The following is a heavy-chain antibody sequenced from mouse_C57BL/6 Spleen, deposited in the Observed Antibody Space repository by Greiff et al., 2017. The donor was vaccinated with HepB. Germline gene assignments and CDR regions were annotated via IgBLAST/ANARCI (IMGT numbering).Heavy chain of an antibody. CDR3: AQFITTVVASRDY. D-gene: IGHD1-1*01. V-gene: IGHV1-64*01. Sequence: VRLQQPGAELVKPGASVKLSCKASGYTFTSYWMHWVKQRPGQGLEWIGMIHPNSGSTNYNEKFKSKATLTVDKSSSTAYMQLSSLTSEDSAVYYCAQFITTVVASRDYWGQGTTLTVSS. J-gene: IGHJ2*01. CDR1: GYTFTSYW. CDR2: IHPNSGST.